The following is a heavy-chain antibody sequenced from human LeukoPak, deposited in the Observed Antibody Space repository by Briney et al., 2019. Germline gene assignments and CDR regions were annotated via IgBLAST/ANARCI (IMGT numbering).Heavy chain of an antibody. J-gene: IGHJ4*02. V-gene: IGHV4-34*01. CDR1: GGSFSGYY. CDR3: ARGLPIAVAVPFDY. D-gene: IGHD6-19*01. Sequence: SETLSLTCAVYGGSFSGYYWSWIRQPPGKGLEWIGEINRSGSTNYNPSLKSRVTISVDTSKNQFSLKLSSVTAADTAVYYCARGLPIAVAVPFDYWGQGTLVTVSS. CDR2: INRSGST.